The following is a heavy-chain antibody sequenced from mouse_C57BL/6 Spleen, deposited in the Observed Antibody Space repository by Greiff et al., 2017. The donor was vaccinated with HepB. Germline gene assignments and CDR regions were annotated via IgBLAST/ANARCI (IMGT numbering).Heavy chain of an antibody. V-gene: IGHV1-82*01. CDR2: IYPGDGDT. CDR1: GYAFSSSW. Sequence: QVQLKQSGPELVKPGASVKISCKASGYAFSSSWMNWVKQRPGKGLEWIGRIYPGDGDTNYNGKFKGKATLTADKSSSTAYMQLSSLTSEDSAVYFCARGVVTSWFAYWGQGTLVTVSA. D-gene: IGHD2-2*01. J-gene: IGHJ3*01. CDR3: ARGVVTSWFAY.